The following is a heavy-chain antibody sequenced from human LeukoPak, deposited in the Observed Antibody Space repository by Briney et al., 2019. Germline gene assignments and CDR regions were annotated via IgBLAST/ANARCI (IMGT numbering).Heavy chain of an antibody. CDR2: IYYSGST. V-gene: IGHV4-39*07. CDR3: ARQRNRVRGVMSYYMDV. Sequence: SGPTLVNPTQTLTLTCTFSGFSLSTSGVGVGLIRQPPGKGLEWIGSIYYSGSTYYNPSLKSRVTISVDTSKNQFSLKLSSVTAADTAVYYCARQRNRVRGVMSYYMDVWGKGTTVTISS. CDR1: GFSLSTSGVG. J-gene: IGHJ6*03. D-gene: IGHD3-10*01.